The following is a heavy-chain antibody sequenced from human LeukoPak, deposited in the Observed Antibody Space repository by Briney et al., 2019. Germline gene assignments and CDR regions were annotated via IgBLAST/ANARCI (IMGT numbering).Heavy chain of an antibody. J-gene: IGHJ4*02. CDR1: GYTFTDYY. CDR3: ARDRTSMGTTLMD. V-gene: IGHV1-2*02. CDR2: INPNSGST. D-gene: IGHD4-17*01. Sequence: ASVKVSCKASGYTFTDYYMDWVRQAPGQGLEWMGWINPNSGSTKYAQKFQGRVTMTRDTSITTAYMELSRLTTDDTAVYYCARDRTSMGTTLMDWGQGTLVTVST.